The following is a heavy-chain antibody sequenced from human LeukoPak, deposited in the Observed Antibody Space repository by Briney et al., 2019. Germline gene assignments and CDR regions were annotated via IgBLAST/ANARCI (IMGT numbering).Heavy chain of an antibody. J-gene: IGHJ4*01. V-gene: IGHV4-34*09. Sequence: SETLSLTCAVYGGSFSGYYWSWIRQPPGKGLEWIGYIYYTGSTYYNPSLKSRVTISGDTFKNQLSLKLSSVTAADTAVYYCARSSRGSDYYFDYWGQGTLVTVSS. CDR1: GGSFSGYY. D-gene: IGHD5-12*01. CDR3: ARSSRGSDYYFDY. CDR2: IYYTGST.